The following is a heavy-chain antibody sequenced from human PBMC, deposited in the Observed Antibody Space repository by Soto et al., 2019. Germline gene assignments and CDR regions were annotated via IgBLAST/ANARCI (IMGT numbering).Heavy chain of an antibody. CDR2: IYYSGST. V-gene: IGHV4-59*01. CDR1: GGSISSYY. J-gene: IGHJ6*02. Sequence: ASETLSLTCTVSGGSISSYYWSWIRQPPGKGLEWIGYIYYSGSTNYNPSLKSRVTISVDTSKNQFSLKLSSVTAADMAVYYCARVGRGYSYGRHYYYYGMDVWGQGTTVTVSS. CDR3: ARVGRGYSYGRHYYYYGMDV. D-gene: IGHD5-18*01.